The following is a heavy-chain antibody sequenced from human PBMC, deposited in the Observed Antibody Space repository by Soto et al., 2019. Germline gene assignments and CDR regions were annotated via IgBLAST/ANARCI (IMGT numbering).Heavy chain of an antibody. CDR2: FSVSGGST. D-gene: IGHD1-26*01. CDR3: AKVGATVPRNWFDP. J-gene: IGHJ5*01. Sequence: GGSLRLSCAASGFTFSSYAITWVRKAPGKGLEWVSAFSVSGGSTYYADSVKGQFTISRDNSKNTLYLQRNSLRAEDTAVYYCAKVGATVPRNWFDPWGQGTLVTGPS. V-gene: IGHV3-23*01. CDR1: GFTFSSYA.